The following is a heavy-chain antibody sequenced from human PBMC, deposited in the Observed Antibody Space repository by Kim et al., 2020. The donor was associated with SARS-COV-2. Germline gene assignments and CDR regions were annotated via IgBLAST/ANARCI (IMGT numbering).Heavy chain of an antibody. V-gene: IGHV3-7*01. J-gene: IGHJ4*01. D-gene: IGHD3-16*02. CDR3: AKAPFDYIWWRYRGFDY. CDR2: IKQDGSEK. CDR1: GFTFSNYW. Sequence: GGSLRLSCAASGFTFSNYWMSWVRQAPGKGLEWVAYIKQDGSEKYNVYSVKGRFTISRDNAKNSLFLHMNSLRAEDKAVYYCAKAPFDYIWWRYRGFDY.